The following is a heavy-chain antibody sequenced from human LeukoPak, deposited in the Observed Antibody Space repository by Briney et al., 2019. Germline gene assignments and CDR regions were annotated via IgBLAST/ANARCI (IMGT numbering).Heavy chain of an antibody. CDR3: ARDDSSGYHFDY. V-gene: IGHV4-59*01. CDR1: GGSFSGYY. J-gene: IGHJ4*02. CDR2: IYYSGST. D-gene: IGHD3-22*01. Sequence: PSETLSLTCAVYGGSFSGYYWSWIRQPPGKGLEWIGYIYYSGSTNYNPSLKSRVTISVDTSKNQFSLKLSSVTAADTAVYYCARDDSSGYHFDYWGQGTLVTVSS.